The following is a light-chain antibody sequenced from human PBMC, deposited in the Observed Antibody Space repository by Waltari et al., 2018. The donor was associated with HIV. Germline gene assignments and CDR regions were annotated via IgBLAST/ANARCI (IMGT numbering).Light chain of an antibody. Sequence: DIQMTQSPSALSASLGDNVVITCRASQAISSYLNWYQQKSNNAPVLLVYSAYKLQSGAPSRFRGAGSGRDFSLSITGLQTEDFATYFCQQSYDSPFNFGPGT. V-gene: IGKV1-39*01. CDR1: QAISSY. J-gene: IGKJ3*01. CDR3: QQSYDSPFN. CDR2: SAY.